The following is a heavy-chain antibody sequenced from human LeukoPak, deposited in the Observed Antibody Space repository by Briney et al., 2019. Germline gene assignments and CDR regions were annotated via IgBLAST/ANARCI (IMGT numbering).Heavy chain of an antibody. CDR2: IYYSGST. CDR3: ARVRYDILTGYAFDY. CDR1: GGSFSGYY. V-gene: IGHV4-59*01. Sequence: PSETLSLTCAVYGGSFSGYYWSWIRQPPGKGLEWIGYIYYSGSTNYNPSLKSRVTISVDTSKNQFSLKLSSVTAADTAVYYCARVRYDILTGYAFDYWGQGTLVTVSS. D-gene: IGHD3-9*01. J-gene: IGHJ4*02.